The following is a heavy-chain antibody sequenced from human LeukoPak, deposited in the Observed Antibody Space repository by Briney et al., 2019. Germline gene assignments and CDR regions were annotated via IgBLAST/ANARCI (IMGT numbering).Heavy chain of an antibody. J-gene: IGHJ6*02. CDR3: AKDISNYYYGLDV. Sequence: PGGSLRLSCAASGFTFSSYAMSWVRQAPGKGLAWVSTISGSGGRTYYADSVKGRLTISRDNSKNTLFLQMNSLRADDTAVYYCAKDISNYYYGLDVWGQGTTVTVSS. V-gene: IGHV3-23*01. D-gene: IGHD3-3*02. CDR2: ISGSGGRT. CDR1: GFTFSSYA.